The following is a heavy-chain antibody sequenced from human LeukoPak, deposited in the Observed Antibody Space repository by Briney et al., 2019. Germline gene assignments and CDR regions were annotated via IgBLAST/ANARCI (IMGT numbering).Heavy chain of an antibody. CDR3: VRGFCSSTSCLRRLDY. CDR1: GFTFSSYW. Sequence: AGGSLRLSCAASGFTFSSYWMSWVRQAPGKGLEWVANIKQDGSEKYYVDSVKGRFTISRDNAKYSLYLQMNSLRAEDTAVYYCVRGFCSSTSCLRRLDYWGQGTLVTVSS. CDR2: IKQDGSEK. V-gene: IGHV3-7*04. D-gene: IGHD2-2*01. J-gene: IGHJ4*02.